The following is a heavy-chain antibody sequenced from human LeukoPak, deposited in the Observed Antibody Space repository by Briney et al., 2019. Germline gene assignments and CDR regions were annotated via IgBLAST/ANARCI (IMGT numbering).Heavy chain of an antibody. D-gene: IGHD2-21*01. J-gene: IGHJ4*02. V-gene: IGHV3-33*01. CDR1: GFTFNRYG. CDR2: AYGDGTDK. CDR3: TRYGDYPFDY. Sequence: GGSLRLSCAASGFTFNRYGMHWVRQAPGKGLEWVAVAYGDGTDKYYADSVKGRFTISKDLSQNRLYMQMNSLRAEDAAMYYCTRYGDYPFDYWGQGTLVTVSS.